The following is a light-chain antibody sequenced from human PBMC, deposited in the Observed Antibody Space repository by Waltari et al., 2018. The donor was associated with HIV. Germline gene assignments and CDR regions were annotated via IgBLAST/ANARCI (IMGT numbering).Light chain of an antibody. J-gene: IGKJ4*01. Sequence: ARQRFTNKYLVWFQQKPGQARKLQNYDISIRGTYTPDRYSGSESGTHLTITISRLEPEDYAGSYCNQYGSYPPFTFGEGTKVESK. V-gene: IGKV3D-20*01. CDR2: DIS. CDR1: QRFTNKY. CDR3: NQYGSYPPFT.